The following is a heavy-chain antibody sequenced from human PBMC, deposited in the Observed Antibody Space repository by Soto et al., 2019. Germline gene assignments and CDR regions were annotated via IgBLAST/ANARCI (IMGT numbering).Heavy chain of an antibody. CDR1: GFTFSNYG. CDR2: ISDDGSNK. J-gene: IGHJ6*02. CDR3: TKRRNVFRFLEWSSGMEV. V-gene: IGHV3-30*18. Sequence: GGSLRLSCAASGFTFSNYGMHWVRQAPGKGLEWVAFISDDGSNKYYADPMKGRFTMSRDNSKRTLYLQMSSLRVEDTAVYYCTKRRNVFRFLEWSSGMEVWGQGTTVTVSS. D-gene: IGHD3-3*01.